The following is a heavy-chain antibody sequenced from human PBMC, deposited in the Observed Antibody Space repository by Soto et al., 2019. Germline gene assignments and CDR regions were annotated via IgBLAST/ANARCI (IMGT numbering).Heavy chain of an antibody. CDR3: TKHLRDGYGGGAFDL. J-gene: IGHJ2*01. CDR2: MSGSDGRT. Sequence: EVQLLESGGGLVQPGGSLRLSCAASGFTFSSYAMTWVRQAPGKGLEWVSAMSGSDGRTYYADSVKGRITISRDKSKNMVYLQMSSLRAEDTAVYYCTKHLRDGYGGGAFDLWGRGTLVTVSS. D-gene: IGHD5-12*01. CDR1: GFTFSSYA. V-gene: IGHV3-23*01.